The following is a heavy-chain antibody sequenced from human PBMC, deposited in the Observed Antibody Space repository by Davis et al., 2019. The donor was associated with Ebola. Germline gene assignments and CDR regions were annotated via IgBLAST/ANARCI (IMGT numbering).Heavy chain of an antibody. CDR1: GGSISSSSYY. V-gene: IGHV4-39*01. CDR3: ASSYSSSWPLPLDY. Sequence: MPSETLSLTCTVSGGSISSSSYYWGWIRQPPGSGLEWIGTIYYSGSTYYNPSLKSRVTISVDTSKNQFSLKLSSVTAADTAVYYCASSYSSSWPLPLDYWGQGTLVTVSS. CDR2: IYYSGST. J-gene: IGHJ4*02. D-gene: IGHD6-13*01.